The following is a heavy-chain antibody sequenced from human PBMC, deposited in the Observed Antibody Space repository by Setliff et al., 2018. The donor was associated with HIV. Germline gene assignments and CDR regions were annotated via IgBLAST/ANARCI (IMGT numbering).Heavy chain of an antibody. J-gene: IGHJ4*02. D-gene: IGHD7-27*01. V-gene: IGHV1-2*02. CDR3: ARQLSNSLDF. Sequence: ASVKVSCKASEYTFTDYFIHWVRQAPGQGLEWMGWISPYNGDTKVLQNFRGRVTMTRDRSINTAYMELSGLTSDDTAVYYCARQLSNSLDFWGQGALVTVSS. CDR1: EYTFTDYF. CDR2: ISPYNGDT.